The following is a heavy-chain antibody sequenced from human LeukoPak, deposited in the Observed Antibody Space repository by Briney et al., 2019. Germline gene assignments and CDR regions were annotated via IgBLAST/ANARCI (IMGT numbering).Heavy chain of an antibody. J-gene: IGHJ4*02. D-gene: IGHD5-18*01. Sequence: GGSLRLSCAASGFTFSSYEMNWVRQAPGKGLEWVSYISSSGNTIYYADSVKGRFTISRDNAKNSLYLQMNSLRAEDTAVYYCARDANTAMANFDYWGQGTLVTVSS. CDR1: GFTFSSYE. CDR3: ARDANTAMANFDY. CDR2: ISSSGNTI. V-gene: IGHV3-48*03.